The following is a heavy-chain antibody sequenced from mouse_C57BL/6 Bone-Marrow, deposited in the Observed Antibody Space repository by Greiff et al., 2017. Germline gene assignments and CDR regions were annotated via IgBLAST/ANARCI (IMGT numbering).Heavy chain of an antibody. V-gene: IGHV1-82*01. CDR3: AREGLAGFDY. J-gene: IGHJ2*01. CDR2: IYPGDGDT. D-gene: IGHD2-13*01. Sequence: QVQLKQSGPELVKPGASVKISCKASGYAFSSSWMNWVKQRPGKGLEWIGRIYPGDGDTNYKGKFKGKATLTADKSSSTAYMQLSSLTSEDSAVYFCAREGLAGFDYWGQGTTLTVSS. CDR1: GYAFSSSW.